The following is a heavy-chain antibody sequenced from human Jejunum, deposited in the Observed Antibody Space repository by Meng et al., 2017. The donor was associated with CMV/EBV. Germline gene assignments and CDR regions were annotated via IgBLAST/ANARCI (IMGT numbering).Heavy chain of an antibody. V-gene: IGHV3-30*02. CDR3: TKEGGNHY. Sequence: SCAPFGFPFITSCIHRARQAPVKWLEWVAFTSYDESDKYYADSVKGRFTISRDNSKNTLYLQMNSLRAEDTAVYYCTKEGGNHYWGQGTLVTVSS. J-gene: IGHJ4*02. CDR2: TSYDESDK. CDR1: GFPFITSC. D-gene: IGHD4-23*01.